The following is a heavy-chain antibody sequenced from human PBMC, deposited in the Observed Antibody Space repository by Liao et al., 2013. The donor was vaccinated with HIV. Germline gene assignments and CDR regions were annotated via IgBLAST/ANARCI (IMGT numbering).Heavy chain of an antibody. V-gene: IGHV4-34*02. CDR3: ARSSLLVRWFDP. CDR1: GGSFSSHY. Sequence: QVQLQQWGAGLLKPSETLSLTCAVYGGSFSSHYWSWIRQSPGKGLEWIGEIKHSGSTTHNPSLKSRVTMSVDTSKKQFSLKLSSVTAADTAVYYCARSSLLVRWFDPWGQGTLVTVSS. CDR2: IKHSGST. J-gene: IGHJ5*02.